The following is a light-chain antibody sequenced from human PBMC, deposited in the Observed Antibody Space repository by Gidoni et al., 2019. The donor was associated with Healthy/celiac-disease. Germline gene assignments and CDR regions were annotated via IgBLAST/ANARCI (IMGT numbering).Light chain of an antibody. Sequence: QSALTQPASVPGSPCQSITISCTGISSDVGGYNYVSWYQQHPGKAPKLMIYEVSNRPSGVSNRFSGSKSGNTASLTISGLQAEDEADYYCSSYTSSSTLYVFGTGTKVTVL. V-gene: IGLV2-14*01. CDR2: EVS. J-gene: IGLJ1*01. CDR3: SSYTSSSTLYV. CDR1: SSDVGGYNY.